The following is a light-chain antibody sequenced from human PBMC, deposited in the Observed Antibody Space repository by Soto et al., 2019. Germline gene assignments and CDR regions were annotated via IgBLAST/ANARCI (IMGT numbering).Light chain of an antibody. Sequence: DIQMTQSPSTLSASVGDRVTITCRASQGIRNDLGWYQQKPGKAPNLLIHDGFSLESGVPSRFSGSGSGTEFTLTITSLQPDDFATYYCQQYHTSWTFGQGTKVDIK. CDR2: DGF. J-gene: IGKJ1*01. V-gene: IGKV1-17*01. CDR3: QQYHTSWT. CDR1: QGIRND.